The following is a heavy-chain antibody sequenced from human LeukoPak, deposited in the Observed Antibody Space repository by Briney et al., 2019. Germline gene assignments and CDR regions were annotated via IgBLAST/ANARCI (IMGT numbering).Heavy chain of an antibody. Sequence: GGSLGLSCAASGFTFSSYAMSWVRQAPGKGLEWVSAISGSGGSTYYADSVKGRFTISRDNSKNTLYLQMNSLRAEDTAVSYCASHSSSWFYYFDYWGQGTLVTVSS. J-gene: IGHJ4*02. CDR1: GFTFSSYA. V-gene: IGHV3-23*01. D-gene: IGHD6-13*01. CDR3: ASHSSSWFYYFDY. CDR2: ISGSGGST.